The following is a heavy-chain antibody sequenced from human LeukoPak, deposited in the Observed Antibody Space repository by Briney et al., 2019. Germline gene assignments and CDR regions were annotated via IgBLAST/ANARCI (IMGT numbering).Heavy chain of an antibody. V-gene: IGHV1-2*02. CDR3: ARVYQGYCSSTSCYHYFDY. D-gene: IGHD2-2*01. CDR1: GYTFTGYY. J-gene: IGHJ4*02. Sequence: ASVKVSCKASGYTFTGYYMHWVRQAPGQGLEWMGWISPNSGGTNYAQKFQGRVTMTRDTSISTAYMELSRLRSDDTAVYYCARVYQGYCSSTSCYHYFDYWGQGTLVTVSS. CDR2: ISPNSGGT.